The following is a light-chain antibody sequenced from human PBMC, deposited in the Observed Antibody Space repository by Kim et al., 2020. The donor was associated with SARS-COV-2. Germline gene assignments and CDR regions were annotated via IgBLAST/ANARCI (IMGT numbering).Light chain of an antibody. J-gene: IGKJ2*01. CDR1: QSVTGDY. CDR2: GAS. V-gene: IGKV3-20*01. CDR3: QHYDRSPYT. Sequence: EIVLTQSPGTLSLSPGERATLSCRASQSVTGDYFAWYQQKPGQTPRLLIYGASSRATGIPDRFSGSGSGTDFTLTISRLEPEDFAVYYCQHYDRSPYTFGQGTKLEI.